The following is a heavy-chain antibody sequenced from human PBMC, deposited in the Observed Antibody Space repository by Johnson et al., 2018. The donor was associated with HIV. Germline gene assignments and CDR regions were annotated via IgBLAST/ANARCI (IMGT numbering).Heavy chain of an antibody. D-gene: IGHD3-22*01. CDR1: GFTFSSYG. V-gene: IGHV3-33*01. Sequence: QVQLVESGGGVVQPGRSLRLSCAASGFTFSSYGMHWVRQAPGKGLEWVAVIWYDGSNKYYADSVKGRFTISRDNSKNTLYLQMNSLRAEDTALYYCAREILTDYYDSSDAFDIWGQGTMVTVSS. CDR2: IWYDGSNK. J-gene: IGHJ3*02. CDR3: AREILTDYYDSSDAFDI.